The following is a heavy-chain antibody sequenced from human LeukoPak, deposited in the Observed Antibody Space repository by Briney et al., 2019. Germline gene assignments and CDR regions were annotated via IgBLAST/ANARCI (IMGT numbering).Heavy chain of an antibody. CDR2: IYYGGST. CDR3: ARVPADTIDY. V-gene: IGHV4-59*01. J-gene: IGHJ4*02. Sequence: SETLSLTCTVSGGSISSYYWSWIRQPPGKGLEWIGYIYYGGSTNYNPSLKSRVTISVDTSKNQFSLKLSSVTAADTAVYYCARVPADTIDYWGQGTLVTVSS. D-gene: IGHD2-2*01. CDR1: GGSISSYY.